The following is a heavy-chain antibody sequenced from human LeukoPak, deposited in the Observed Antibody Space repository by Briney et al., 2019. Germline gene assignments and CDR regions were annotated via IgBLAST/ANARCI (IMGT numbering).Heavy chain of an antibody. D-gene: IGHD2-15*01. V-gene: IGHV3-23*01. Sequence: GGSLRLSCEASGVTFSSYVMSWVRQAPGKGPEWVSGISGSGGGTYYADSVKGRFAVSRDNSKNTLYLQMNSLRAEDTAVYYCAKLQGVVVVAATFDYWGQGTLVTVSS. CDR2: ISGSGGGT. CDR3: AKLQGVVVVAATFDY. J-gene: IGHJ4*02. CDR1: GVTFSSYV.